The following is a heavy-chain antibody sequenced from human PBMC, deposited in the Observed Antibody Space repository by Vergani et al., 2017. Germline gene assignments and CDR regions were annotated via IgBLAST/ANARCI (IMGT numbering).Heavy chain of an antibody. CDR3: ARQVGYSYGHDF. D-gene: IGHD5-18*01. CDR2: IYHSGST. CDR1: YYSISSAYY. J-gene: IGHJ4*02. V-gene: IGHV4-38-2*01. Sequence: QVQLQESGPELVKPSETLSLTCAVSYYSISSAYYWGWIRQPPGKGLEWIGSIYHSGSTSYNPSLKSRVTISVDTSKNQFSLKLTSVTAADTAVYYCARQVGYSYGHDFWGQGTLVTVSS.